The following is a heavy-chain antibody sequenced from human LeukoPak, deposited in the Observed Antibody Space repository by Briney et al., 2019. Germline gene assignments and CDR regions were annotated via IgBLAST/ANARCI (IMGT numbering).Heavy chain of an antibody. D-gene: IGHD3-22*01. V-gene: IGHV4-34*01. Sequence: SETLSLTCAGYGGSFSDYYWTWIRQPPGKGLEWIGEINHSGSTNTNPSLKSRVTISVDTSKNQFSLKLSSVTAADTAVYYCARDGPRDYYDSSGSPGIDYWGQGTLVTVSS. CDR3: ARDGPRDYYDSSGSPGIDY. CDR2: INHSGST. J-gene: IGHJ4*02. CDR1: GGSFSDYY.